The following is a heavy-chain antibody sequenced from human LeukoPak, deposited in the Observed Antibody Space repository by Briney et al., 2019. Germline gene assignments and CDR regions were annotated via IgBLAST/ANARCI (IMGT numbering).Heavy chain of an antibody. CDR2: INHSGST. V-gene: IGHV4-34*01. J-gene: IGHJ5*02. Sequence: SETLSLTCAVYGGSFSGYYWSWIRQPPGKGLEWIGEINHSGSTNYNPSLKSRVTISVDTSKNQFSLKLSSVTAADTAVYYCARHIVVVPAAISWFDPWGQGTLVTVSS. CDR1: GGSFSGYY. CDR3: ARHIVVVPAAISWFDP. D-gene: IGHD2-2*01.